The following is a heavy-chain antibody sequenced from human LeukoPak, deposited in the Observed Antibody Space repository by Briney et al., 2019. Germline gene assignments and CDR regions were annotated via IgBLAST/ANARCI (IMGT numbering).Heavy chain of an antibody. CDR3: AKGHCISTTCYVYYFDY. V-gene: IGHV3-23*01. D-gene: IGHD2-2*01. CDR2: ISGSGDNI. J-gene: IGHJ4*02. CDR1: GFTFSSYA. Sequence: PGGSLRLSCVASGFTFSSYAINWVRQAPGKGLEWVSVISGSGDNIKYADSVKGRFTISRDNSKNTVYLQMNSLRAEDTAVYYCAKGHCISTTCYVYYFDYWGQGTLVTVSS.